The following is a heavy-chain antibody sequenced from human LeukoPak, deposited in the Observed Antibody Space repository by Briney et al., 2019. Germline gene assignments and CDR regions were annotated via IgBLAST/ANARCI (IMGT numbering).Heavy chain of an antibody. V-gene: IGHV6-1*01. Sequence: SQTLSLTCAIPGDSVSSNSGAWNWIRQSPSRGLEWLGRTYYRSKWHNDYAISVKSRIIINSDTSKNQFSLQLNSVTPEDTAVYYCTRDVGPYYGMDVWGQGTTVTVSS. CDR1: GDSVSSNSGA. D-gene: IGHD3-10*01. CDR3: TRDVGPYYGMDV. CDR2: TYYRSKWHN. J-gene: IGHJ6*02.